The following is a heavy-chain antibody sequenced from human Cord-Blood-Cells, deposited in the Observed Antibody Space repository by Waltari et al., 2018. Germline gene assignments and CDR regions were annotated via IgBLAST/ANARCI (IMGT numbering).Heavy chain of an antibody. V-gene: IGHV3-53*01. CDR1: GFTVSSTY. CDR3: ARCRSSSSNAFDI. J-gene: IGHJ3*02. D-gene: IGHD6-6*01. CDR2: IYSGGST. Sequence: EVQLVESGGGLIQPGGSLSLSCAASGFTVSSTYMSWVRQAPGKGLEWVSVIYSGGSTYYADSVKGRFTISRDNSKNTLYLQMNSLRAEDTAVYYCARCRSSSSNAFDIWGQGTMVTVSS.